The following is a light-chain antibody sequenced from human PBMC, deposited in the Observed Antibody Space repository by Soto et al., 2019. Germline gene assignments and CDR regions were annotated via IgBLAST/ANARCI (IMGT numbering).Light chain of an antibody. CDR3: SSYRSGSTKI. Sequence: QSVLTQPASVSGSPGQSITISCTGTSSDIGAYKYVSWYQQYPGKAPKLMIYEVTYRPSGVSNRFSGSKSGNTASLTISGLQAEDEADYYCSSYRSGSTKIFGSGTKLTVL. V-gene: IGLV2-14*01. J-gene: IGLJ1*01. CDR2: EVT. CDR1: SSDIGAYKY.